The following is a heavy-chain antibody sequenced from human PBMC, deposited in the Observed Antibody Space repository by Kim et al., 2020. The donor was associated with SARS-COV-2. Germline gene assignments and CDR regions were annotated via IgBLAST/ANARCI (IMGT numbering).Heavy chain of an antibody. CDR1: GGSFSGYY. D-gene: IGHD2-21*01. CDR3: ARGQGIPWFDP. V-gene: IGHV4-34*01. Sequence: SETLSLTCAVYGGSFSGYYWSWIRQPPGKGLEWIGEINHSGSTNYNPSLKSRVTISVDTSKNQFSLKLSSVTAADTAVYYCARGQGIPWFDPWGQGTLVT. CDR2: INHSGST. J-gene: IGHJ5*02.